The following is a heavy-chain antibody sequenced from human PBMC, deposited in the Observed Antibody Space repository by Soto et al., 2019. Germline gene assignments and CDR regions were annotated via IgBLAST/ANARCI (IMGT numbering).Heavy chain of an antibody. V-gene: IGHV4-39*01. CDR1: GGSISSSSYY. CDR2: IYYSGST. J-gene: IGHJ4*02. Sequence: PSETLSLTCTVSGGSISSSSYYWGWIRQPPGKGLEWIGSIYYSGSTYYNPSLKSRVTISVDTSKNQFSLTLSSVTAADTAVYYCARNTTTGYSSSYFDYWGQGNMVNVSS. CDR3: ARNTTTGYSSSYFDY. D-gene: IGHD6-13*01.